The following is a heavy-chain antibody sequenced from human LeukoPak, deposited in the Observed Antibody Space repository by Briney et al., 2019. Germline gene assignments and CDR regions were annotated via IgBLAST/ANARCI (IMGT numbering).Heavy chain of an antibody. J-gene: IGHJ1*01. D-gene: IGHD5-24*01. CDR3: ARERPASRDGYNALEH. CDR1: GSTFSSYA. CDR2: ISINGGST. V-gene: IGHV3-64*01. Sequence: PGGSLRLSCAASGSTFSSYAMHWVRQAPGKGLEYVSAISINGGSTYYANSVKGRFTISRDNSKNTLYLQMGSLRAEDMAVYYCARERPASRDGYNALEHWGQGTLVTVSS.